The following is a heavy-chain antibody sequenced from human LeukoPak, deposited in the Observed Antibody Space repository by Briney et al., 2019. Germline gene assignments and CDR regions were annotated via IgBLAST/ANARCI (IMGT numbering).Heavy chain of an antibody. CDR1: GYSFSGYY. Sequence: ASVKVSCKASGYSFSGYYMHWVRQTPGHGLEWMGWISPNSGDTKFAQKFQGRVTMTRDTSIRTAYMELSRLTSDDTAMYYCARIRYSSYDSRGYFQHWYFDVWGRGTLVTVSS. CDR3: ARIRYSSYDSRGYFQHWYFDV. V-gene: IGHV1-2*02. J-gene: IGHJ2*01. D-gene: IGHD3-22*01. CDR2: ISPNSGDT.